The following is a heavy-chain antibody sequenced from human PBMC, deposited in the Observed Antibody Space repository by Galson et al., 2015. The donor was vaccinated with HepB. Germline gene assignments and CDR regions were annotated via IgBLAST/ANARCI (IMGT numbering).Heavy chain of an antibody. CDR2: ISYDGDVT. CDR1: GFMFKSYG. Sequence: SLRLSCAASGFMFKSYGMHWVRQPPGKGLEWVAVISYDGDVTYYADSVKGRFTISRDNSKDTLYLQLNSLRAEDTAVYYGAKLPLDYWGQGTLVAVSS. CDR3: AKLPLDY. J-gene: IGHJ4*02. V-gene: IGHV3-30*18.